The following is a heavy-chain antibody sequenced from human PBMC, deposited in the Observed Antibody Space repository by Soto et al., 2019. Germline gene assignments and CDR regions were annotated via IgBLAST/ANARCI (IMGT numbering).Heavy chain of an antibody. Sequence: PGGSLRLSCAASGFTFSRYAMSWVRQAPGKGLEWVSAISGSGGSTYYADSVKGRFTISRDNSKNTLYLQMNSLRAEDTAVYYCSRILIITTTRGIYIVSWGQGPPVTVS. CDR3: SRILIITTTRGIYIVS. CDR1: GFTFSRYA. J-gene: IGHJ4*02. V-gene: IGHV3-23*01. CDR2: ISGSGGST. D-gene: IGHD3-16*01.